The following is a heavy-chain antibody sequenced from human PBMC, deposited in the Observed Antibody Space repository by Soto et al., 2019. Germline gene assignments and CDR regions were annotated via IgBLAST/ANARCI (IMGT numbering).Heavy chain of an antibody. CDR2: INPSGGST. CDR1: GYTFTSYY. D-gene: IGHD2-2*01. CDR3: ARGYCSSTSCYEDGGAFDI. J-gene: IGHJ3*02. Sequence: ASVKVSCKASGYTFTSYYMHWVRQAPGQGLEWMGIINPSGGSTSYAQKFQGRVTMTRDTSTSTVYMELSSLRSEDTAVYYCARGYCSSTSCYEDGGAFDIRGQGTMVTVAS. V-gene: IGHV1-46*03.